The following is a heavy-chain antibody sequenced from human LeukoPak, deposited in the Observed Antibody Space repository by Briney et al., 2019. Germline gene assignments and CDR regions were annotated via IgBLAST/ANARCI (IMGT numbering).Heavy chain of an antibody. CDR2: VNGDGTTT. CDR1: GFTFSIYW. D-gene: IGHD6-6*01. J-gene: IGHJ4*02. CDR3: ARGYSSSSEGDYFHY. Sequence: GGSLRLSCAASGFTFSIYWMQWVRQAPGKGLVWVSRVNGDGTTTNYADAVKGRFTISRDNAKNTLYLQMNSLRAEDTAVYYCARGYSSSSEGDYFHYWGQGTRVTVSS. V-gene: IGHV3-74*01.